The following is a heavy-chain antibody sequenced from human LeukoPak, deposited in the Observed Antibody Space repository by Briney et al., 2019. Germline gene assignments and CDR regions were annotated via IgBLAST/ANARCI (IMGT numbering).Heavy chain of an antibody. J-gene: IGHJ4*02. D-gene: IGHD5-12*01. CDR2: IYYSGST. CDR3: LKGGYTGPHPIH. V-gene: IGHV4-39*01. Sequence: SETLSLTCTVSGGSISSSSYYWGWIRQPPGKGLEWIGSIYYSGSTYYNPSLKSRVTISVDTSKNQFSLKLSSVTAADTAVYYCLKGGYTGPHPIHWGQGALVTVSS. CDR1: GGSISSSSYY.